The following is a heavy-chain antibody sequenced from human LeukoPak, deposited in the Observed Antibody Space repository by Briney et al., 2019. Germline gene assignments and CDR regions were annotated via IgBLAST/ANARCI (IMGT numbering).Heavy chain of an antibody. V-gene: IGHV4-38-2*02. CDR1: GYSISSGYY. Sequence: SETLSLTCTVSGYSISSGYYWGWIRQPPGKGLEWIGSIYHSGSSYYNPSLKSRVTISVDTSKNHFSLKLSPVTAADTAVYYCARVAVVTRFDYWGQGTLVTVSS. J-gene: IGHJ4*02. CDR3: ARVAVVTRFDY. CDR2: IYHSGSS. D-gene: IGHD3-22*01.